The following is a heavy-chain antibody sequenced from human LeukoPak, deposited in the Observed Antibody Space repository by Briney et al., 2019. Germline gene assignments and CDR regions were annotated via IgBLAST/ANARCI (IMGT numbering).Heavy chain of an antibody. CDR1: GFTFSSYE. D-gene: IGHD3-10*01. CDR2: ISSSGSTI. J-gene: IGHJ6*01. Sequence: PGGSLRLSCAASGFTFSSYEMNWVRQAPGKGLEWVSYISSSGSTIYYADSVKGRFTISRDNAKNSLYLQMNSLRAEDTAVYYYARKGGSGRYYKGYYYYGMDVWGQGTPVIVSS. V-gene: IGHV3-48*03. CDR3: ARKGGSGRYYKGYYYYGMDV.